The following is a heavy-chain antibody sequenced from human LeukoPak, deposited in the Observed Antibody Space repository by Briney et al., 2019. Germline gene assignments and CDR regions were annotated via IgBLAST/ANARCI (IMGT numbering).Heavy chain of an antibody. J-gene: IGHJ4*02. CDR2: ISGSGGST. CDR3: AKDHGDSSGWSDFDY. Sequence: GSLRLSCAASGFPFSSYAMHWVRPAPGKGLEWVSAISGSGGSTYYADSVKGRFTISRDNSKNTLYLQMNSLRAEDTAVYYCAKDHGDSSGWSDFDYWGQGTLVTVSS. D-gene: IGHD6-19*01. V-gene: IGHV3-23*01. CDR1: GFPFSSYA.